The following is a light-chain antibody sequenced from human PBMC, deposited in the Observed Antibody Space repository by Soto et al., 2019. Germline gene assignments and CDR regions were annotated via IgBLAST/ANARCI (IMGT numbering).Light chain of an antibody. V-gene: IGLV2-14*01. CDR1: SSDVGGYKY. Sequence: QSALTQPASVSGSPGQSITISCTGTSSDVGGYKYVSWYQQHPGKVPKLMIYEVNNRPSGVSNRFSGSKSGNTASLTISGLQAEDEADYYCSSYTSSSTPWVFGGGTKLTVL. CDR3: SSYTSSSTPWV. J-gene: IGLJ3*02. CDR2: EVN.